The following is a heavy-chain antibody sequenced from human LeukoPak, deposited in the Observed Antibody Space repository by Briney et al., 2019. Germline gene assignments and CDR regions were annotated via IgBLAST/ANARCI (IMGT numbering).Heavy chain of an antibody. CDR1: GYTFTGYY. V-gene: IGHV1-18*04. D-gene: IGHD6-13*01. CDR3: ARAPRYSNPRFDP. CDR2: ISAYNGNT. J-gene: IGHJ5*02. Sequence: GASVKVSCKASGYTFTGYYMHWVRQAPGQGLEWMGWISAYNGNTNYAQKLQGRVTMTTDTSTSTAYMELRSLRSDDAAVYYCARAPRYSNPRFDPWGQGTLVTVSS.